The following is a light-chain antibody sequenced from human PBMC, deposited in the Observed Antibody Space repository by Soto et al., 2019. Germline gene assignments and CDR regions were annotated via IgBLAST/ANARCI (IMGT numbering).Light chain of an antibody. Sequence: MGLTQAPASLSLSLGERATLSCRASQNVANYSDWYQQKPGQAPRLLIYESSNRATGIAARFSGSGSGTDFTLTISRLEPEDSAVYYCAQYGSSPRTFGQGTMV. CDR1: QNVANY. CDR2: ESS. V-gene: IGKV3-20*01. CDR3: AQYGSSPRT. J-gene: IGKJ1*01.